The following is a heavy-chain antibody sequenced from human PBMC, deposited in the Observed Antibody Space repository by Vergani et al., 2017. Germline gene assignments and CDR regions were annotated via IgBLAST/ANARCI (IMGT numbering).Heavy chain of an antibody. J-gene: IGHJ4*02. CDR1: GGSFSGYY. CDR3: ARLSSSSGL. Sequence: QVQLQQWGAGLLKPSETLSLTCAVYGGSFSGYYWSWIRQPPGKGLEWIGYIYYSGSTNYNPSLKSRVTISVDTSKNQFSLKLSSVTAADTAVYYCARLSSSSGLWGQGTLVTVSS. CDR2: IYYSGST. D-gene: IGHD6-6*01. V-gene: IGHV4-34*11.